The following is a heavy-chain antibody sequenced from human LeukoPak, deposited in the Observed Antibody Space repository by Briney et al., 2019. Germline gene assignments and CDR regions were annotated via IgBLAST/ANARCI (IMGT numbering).Heavy chain of an antibody. V-gene: IGHV1-69*01. CDR1: GGTFSSYA. D-gene: IGHD3-22*01. Sequence: SVKVSCKASGGTFSSYAISWVRQAPGQGLEWMGGIIPIFGTANYAQKFQGRVTITADESTSTAYMELSSLRSEDTAVYYCARETYYYDSSGYLPTRYYGMDVWGQGTTVTVSS. CDR2: IIPIFGTA. J-gene: IGHJ6*02. CDR3: ARETYYYDSSGYLPTRYYGMDV.